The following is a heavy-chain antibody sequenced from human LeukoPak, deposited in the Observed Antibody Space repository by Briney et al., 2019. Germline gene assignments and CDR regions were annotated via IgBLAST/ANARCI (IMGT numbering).Heavy chain of an antibody. CDR2: IKPDGSDK. D-gene: IGHD5-24*01. V-gene: IGHV3-7*04. CDR1: GFTFSTSW. Sequence: GGSLRLSCEGSGFTFSTSWMDWVRQAPGKGLQWVANIKPDGSDKYYAESVRGRFTISRDNAKNSLYLEMNRLTADDTAVYYCARDRGWRQYDYWGQGTLVTVSS. CDR3: ARDRGWRQYDY. J-gene: IGHJ4*02.